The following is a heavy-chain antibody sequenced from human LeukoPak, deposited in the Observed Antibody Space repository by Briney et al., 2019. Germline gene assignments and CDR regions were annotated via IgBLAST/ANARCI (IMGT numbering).Heavy chain of an antibody. J-gene: IGHJ4*02. V-gene: IGHV3-7*04. CDR1: GFTFSSYA. CDR2: IKPDGGEE. D-gene: IGHD6-19*01. CDR3: VRGAGGGDY. Sequence: GGSLRLSCAASGFTFSSYAMSWVRQAPGKGLEWVANIKPDGGEESYVDSVRGRFTISRDNAKNSLFLQMNSLRGEDTAVYSCVRGAGGGDYWGQGTLVTVSS.